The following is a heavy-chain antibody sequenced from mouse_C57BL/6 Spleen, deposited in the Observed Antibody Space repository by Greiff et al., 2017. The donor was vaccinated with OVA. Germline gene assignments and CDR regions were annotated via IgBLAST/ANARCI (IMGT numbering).Heavy chain of an antibody. Sequence: QVQLQQPGAELVKPGASVKLSCKASGYTFTSYWMQWVKQRPGQGLEWIGEIDPSDSYTNYNQKFKGKATLTVDTSSSTAYMQRSSLTSEDSAVYYCARNYGSSSYYAMDYWGQGTSVTVSS. J-gene: IGHJ4*01. CDR2: IDPSDSYT. CDR3: ARNYGSSSYYAMDY. V-gene: IGHV1-50*01. CDR1: GYTFTSYW. D-gene: IGHD1-1*01.